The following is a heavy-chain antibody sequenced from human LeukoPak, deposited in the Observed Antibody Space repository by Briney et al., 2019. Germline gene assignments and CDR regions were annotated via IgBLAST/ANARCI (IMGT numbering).Heavy chain of an antibody. CDR3: AHSITRRSSWYPPGY. Sequence: SGPTLVKPTQTLTLTCTFSGFSLSTSGVGVGWIRQPPGKALEWLSLIYWDDDKRYSPSLKSRLTITKDTSKNQVVLTMTNMDRVDTATYYCAHSITRRSSWYPPGYWGQGTLVTVSS. CDR2: IYWDDDK. J-gene: IGHJ4*02. CDR1: GFSLSTSGVG. D-gene: IGHD6-13*01. V-gene: IGHV2-5*02.